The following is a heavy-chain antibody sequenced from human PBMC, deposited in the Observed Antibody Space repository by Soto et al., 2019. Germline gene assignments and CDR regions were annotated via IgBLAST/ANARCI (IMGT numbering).Heavy chain of an antibody. J-gene: IGHJ6*02. V-gene: IGHV1-69*13. Sequence: GASVKVSCKASGGTFSSYAISWVRQAPGQGLEWMGGIIPIFGTANYAQKFQGRVTITADESTSTAYMELSSLRSEDTAVYYCARGVVVVPYYYYGMDVWGQGTTVTVSS. D-gene: IGHD2-2*01. CDR1: GGTFSSYA. CDR2: IIPIFGTA. CDR3: ARGVVVVPYYYYGMDV.